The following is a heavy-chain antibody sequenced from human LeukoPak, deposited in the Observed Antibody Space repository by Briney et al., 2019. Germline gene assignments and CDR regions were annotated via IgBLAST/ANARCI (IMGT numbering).Heavy chain of an antibody. CDR1: GGSISSSSYY. D-gene: IGHD3-3*01. CDR2: IYYSGST. CDR3: ARISELRFLEWLSPGNYFDY. J-gene: IGHJ4*02. V-gene: IGHV4-39*07. Sequence: SETLSLTCTVSGGSISSSSYYWGWIRQPPGKGLEWIGSIYYSGSTYYNPSLKSRVTISVDTSKNQFSLKLSSVTAADTAVYYCARISELRFLEWLSPGNYFDYWGQGTLVTVSS.